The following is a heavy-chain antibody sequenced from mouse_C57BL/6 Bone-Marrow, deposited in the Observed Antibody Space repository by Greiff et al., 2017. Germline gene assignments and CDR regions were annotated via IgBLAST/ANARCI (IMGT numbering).Heavy chain of an antibody. J-gene: IGHJ3*01. D-gene: IGHD4-1*01. CDR1: GYTFTSYG. CDR3: AREELWAWLAY. V-gene: IGHV1-81*01. Sequence: QVQLQQSGAELARPGASVKLSCKASGYTFTSYGISWVKQRTGQGLEWIGEIYPRSGNTYYNEQFKGKATLTADKASSTAYMELRSLTSEDSAVYFCAREELWAWLAYWGQGTLVTVSA. CDR2: IYPRSGNT.